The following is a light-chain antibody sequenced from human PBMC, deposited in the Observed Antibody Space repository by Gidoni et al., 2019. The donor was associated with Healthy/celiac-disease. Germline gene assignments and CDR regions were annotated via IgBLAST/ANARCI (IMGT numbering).Light chain of an antibody. CDR3: SSYAGSNNLV. V-gene: IGLV2-8*01. CDR1: SSDVGGYNY. Sequence: QSALTQPPSASGSPGHSVTISCTGTSSDVGGYNYVSWYQQHPGKAPKLMIYEVSKRPSGVPDRCSGSKSGNTASLTVSELQAEDEADYYCSSYAGSNNLVFGGGTKLTVL. CDR2: EVS. J-gene: IGLJ2*01.